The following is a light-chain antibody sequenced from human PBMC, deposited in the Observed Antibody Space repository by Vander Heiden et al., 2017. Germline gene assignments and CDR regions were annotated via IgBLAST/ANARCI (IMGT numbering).Light chain of an antibody. J-gene: IGLJ2*01. Sequence: QSAPIQPASVSGSPVQSVTISCIVISSDVGGYNYVFRYQKNPGKAPKFMFYEVSHRPSGVSNRFSCSKSGNAASLTISGLQAEDGADYYCSSYTSSSTLVFGGGTKLTV. V-gene: IGLV2-14*01. CDR3: SSYTSSSTLV. CDR1: SSDVGGYNY. CDR2: EVS.